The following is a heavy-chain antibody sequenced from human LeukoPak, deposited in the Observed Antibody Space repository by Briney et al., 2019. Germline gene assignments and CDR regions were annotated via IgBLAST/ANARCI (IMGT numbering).Heavy chain of an antibody. Sequence: ASVKVSCKASGYTFTCYYMHGVRQAPGQGLEWTGWINPNSGGTNYAQKFQGWVTMTRNTSISTAYMELSSLRSEDTAVYYCARGNIRGVGYWGQGTLVTVSS. V-gene: IGHV1-2*04. CDR1: GYTFTCYY. J-gene: IGHJ4*02. D-gene: IGHD3-10*01. CDR2: INPNSGGT. CDR3: ARGNIRGVGY.